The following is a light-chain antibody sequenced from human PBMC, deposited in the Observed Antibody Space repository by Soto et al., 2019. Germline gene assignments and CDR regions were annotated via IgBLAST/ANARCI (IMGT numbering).Light chain of an antibody. J-gene: IGKJ1*01. CDR2: GTT. Sequence: EIVLTQSSATLSLSPGERATLSCRASQSVSRYLAWYQQKPGQAPRLLIYGTTNRAAGIPDRFSGSGSGTDFTLTISRLEPEDSAVYFCQQYGISPKTFGQGAKVDIK. V-gene: IGKV3-20*01. CDR3: QQYGISPKT. CDR1: QSVSRY.